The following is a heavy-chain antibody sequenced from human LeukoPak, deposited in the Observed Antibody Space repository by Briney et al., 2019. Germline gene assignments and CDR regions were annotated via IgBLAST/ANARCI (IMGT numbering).Heavy chain of an antibody. D-gene: IGHD1-26*01. Sequence: RVASVKVSCKASGYTFTSYYMHWVRQAPGQGLEWMGIINPSGGSTSYAQKFQGRVTMTTDTSTSTAYMELRSLRSDDTAVYYCARVYVGATQPGGAFDIWGQGTMVTVSS. J-gene: IGHJ3*02. CDR1: GYTFTSYY. CDR2: INPSGGST. V-gene: IGHV1-46*01. CDR3: ARVYVGATQPGGAFDI.